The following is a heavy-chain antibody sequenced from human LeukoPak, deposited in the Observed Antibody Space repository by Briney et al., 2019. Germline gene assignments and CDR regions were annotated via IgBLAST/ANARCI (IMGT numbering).Heavy chain of an antibody. D-gene: IGHD7-27*01. Sequence: ASVKVSCKASGYTFTAYYIHWVRQAPGQGLEWMGWISPNSGGTDYAQKFQGRVTMTRDTSISTTYVELSSLTSDDTAVYYCAIQPWGSGNNWYFDLWGRGTLVTVSS. CDR2: ISPNSGGT. CDR1: GYTFTAYY. V-gene: IGHV1-2*02. CDR3: AIQPWGSGNNWYFDL. J-gene: IGHJ2*01.